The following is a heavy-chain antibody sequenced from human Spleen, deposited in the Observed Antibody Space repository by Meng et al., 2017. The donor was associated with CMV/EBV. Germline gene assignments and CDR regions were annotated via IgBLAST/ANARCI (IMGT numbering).Heavy chain of an antibody. V-gene: IGHV1-69*10. D-gene: IGHD1-26*01. Sequence: SGRTFSSYAISWVRQAPGQGLEWMGGIIPILGIANYAQKFQGRVTITADKSTSTAYMELSSLRSEDTAVYYCAREGGLVGATSSFDPWGQGTLVTVSS. CDR2: IIPILGIA. CDR1: GRTFSSYA. CDR3: AREGGLVGATSSFDP. J-gene: IGHJ5*02.